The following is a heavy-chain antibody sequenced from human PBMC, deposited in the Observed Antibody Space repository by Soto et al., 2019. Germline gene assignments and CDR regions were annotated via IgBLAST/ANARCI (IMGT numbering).Heavy chain of an antibody. V-gene: IGHV3-23*01. CDR1: GFTFSSDS. CDR3: AKKVNSGPGSQYFDY. J-gene: IGHJ4*01. CDR2: FRSGGDDGTT. D-gene: IGHD3-10*01. Sequence: PGGALRLSSAASGFTFSSDSMSWVRRAPGKGLEWVSGFRSGGDDGTTHYADSVKGRFTTSRDNSKNTLFLQMDSLRAEDTAIYSCAKKVNSGPGSQYFDYWGHGTLVTVSS.